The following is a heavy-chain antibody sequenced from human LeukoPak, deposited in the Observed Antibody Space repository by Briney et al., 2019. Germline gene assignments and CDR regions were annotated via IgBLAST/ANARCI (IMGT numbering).Heavy chain of an antibody. V-gene: IGHV1-69*06. D-gene: IGHD2-8*01. CDR2: IIPIFGTA. CDR3: ARAERKKRDIVLMVYAISFDY. J-gene: IGHJ4*02. CDR1: GGTFTSYA. Sequence: SVKVSCKASGGTFTSYAISWVRQAPGQGLEWMGGIIPIFGTANYAQKFQGRVTITADKSTSTAYMELSSLRSDDTAVYYCARAERKKRDIVLMVYAISFDYWGKGTLVTVSS.